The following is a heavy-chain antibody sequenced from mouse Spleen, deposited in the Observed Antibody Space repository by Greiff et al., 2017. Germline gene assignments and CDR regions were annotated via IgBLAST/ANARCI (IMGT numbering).Heavy chain of an antibody. V-gene: IGHV2-2*01. Sequence: VKLQQSGPGLVQPSQSLSITCTVSGFSLTSYGVHWVRQSPGKGLEWLGVIWSGGSTDYNAAFISRLSISKDNSKSQVFFKMNSLQADDTAIYYCARNLGGPFAYWGQGTLVTVSA. J-gene: IGHJ3*01. CDR1: GFSLTSYG. CDR3: ARNLGGPFAY. CDR2: IWSGGST.